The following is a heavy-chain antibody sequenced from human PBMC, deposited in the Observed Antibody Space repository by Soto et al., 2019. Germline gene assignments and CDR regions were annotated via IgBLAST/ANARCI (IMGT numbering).Heavy chain of an antibody. Sequence: GGSLRLSCAAPGFTFSSYSMNWVRQAPGKGLEWVSSISSRSSYIYYADSVKGRFTISRDNAENSLYLQMNSLRAEDTAVYSCARARNSSSFGADYWGQGTLVTVSS. V-gene: IGHV3-21*01. J-gene: IGHJ4*02. CDR3: ARARNSSSFGADY. CDR1: GFTFSSYS. D-gene: IGHD6-6*01. CDR2: ISSRSSYI.